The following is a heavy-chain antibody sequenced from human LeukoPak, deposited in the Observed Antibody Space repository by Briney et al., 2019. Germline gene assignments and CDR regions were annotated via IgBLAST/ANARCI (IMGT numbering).Heavy chain of an antibody. CDR1: GGSISSHY. CDR2: IYTSGST. J-gene: IGHJ3*02. V-gene: IGHV4-4*07. Sequence: SETLSLTCTVSGGSISSHYWSWIRQPAGKGLEWIVRIYTSGSTNYNPSLKGRVTMSVETSKNQFSLKLSSVTAADTAVYYCATRISMVRGVIGNDAFDIWGQGKMVTVSS. D-gene: IGHD3-10*01. CDR3: ATRISMVRGVIGNDAFDI.